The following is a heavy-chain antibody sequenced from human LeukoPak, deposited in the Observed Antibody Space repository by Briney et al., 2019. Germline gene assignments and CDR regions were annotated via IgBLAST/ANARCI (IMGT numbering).Heavy chain of an antibody. J-gene: IGHJ4*02. CDR2: IYYSGST. V-gene: IGHV4-39*07. CDR3: AREREYSSSSPPYYFDY. D-gene: IGHD6-6*01. Sequence: SETLSLTCTVSGGSISSSSYYWGWIRQPPGKGLEWIGSIYYSGSTYYNPSLKSRVTISVDTSKNQFSLKLSSVTAADTAVYYCAREREYSSSSPPYYFDYWGQGTLVTVSS. CDR1: GGSISSSSYY.